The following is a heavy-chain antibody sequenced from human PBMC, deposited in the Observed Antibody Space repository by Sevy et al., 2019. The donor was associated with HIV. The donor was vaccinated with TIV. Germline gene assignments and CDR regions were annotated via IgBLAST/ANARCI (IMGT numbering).Heavy chain of an antibody. CDR1: GFTFSSYA. CDR2: ISGSGGST. J-gene: IGHJ4*02. Sequence: GGSLRLSCAASGFTFSSYAMSWVRQAPGKGLEWVSVISGSGGSTYYADSVKGRFTISRDNSKNTLYLQMNSLRAEDTAVYYCGKDLGEHRYFDYWGQGTLVTVS. V-gene: IGHV3-23*01. D-gene: IGHD2-21*01. CDR3: GKDLGEHRYFDY.